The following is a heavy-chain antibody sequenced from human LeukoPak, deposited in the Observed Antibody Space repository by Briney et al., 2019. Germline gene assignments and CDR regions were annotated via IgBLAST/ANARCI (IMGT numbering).Heavy chain of an antibody. J-gene: IGHJ4*02. V-gene: IGHV3-30*02. CDR2: IRYDGSNK. CDR3: AKDKNIVVAPAATPFDY. D-gene: IGHD2-2*01. CDR1: GFTFSGYG. Sequence: GGSLRLSCAASGFTFSGYGMHWVRQAPGKGLEWVAFIRYDGSNKYYADSVKGRFTISRDNSKNTLYLQLNSLRAEDTAVYYCAKDKNIVVAPAATPFDYWGQGTLVTVSS.